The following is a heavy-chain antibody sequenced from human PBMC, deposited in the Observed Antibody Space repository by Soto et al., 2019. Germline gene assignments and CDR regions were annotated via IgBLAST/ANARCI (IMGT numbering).Heavy chain of an antibody. J-gene: IGHJ3*02. V-gene: IGHV3-48*02. D-gene: IGHD3-9*01. Sequence: SLRLSCAASGYTFSEYSMNWVRQAPGKWLEWVSYFGTSRKYIFYADSVRGRFTISRDDAKNSLYLQLNSLRDEDTAVYYCVRDRDWAFDIWGQGTKVTVSS. CDR2: FGTSRKYI. CDR3: VRDRDWAFDI. CDR1: GYTFSEYS.